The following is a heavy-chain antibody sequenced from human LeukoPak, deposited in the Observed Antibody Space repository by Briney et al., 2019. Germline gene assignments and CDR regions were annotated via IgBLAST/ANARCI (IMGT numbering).Heavy chain of an antibody. CDR2: IYYSGST. Sequence: SETLSLTCTVSGGSISSYYWSWIRQPPGKGLEWIGYIYYSGSTNYNPSLKSRVTISVDTSKNQFSLKLSSVTDADTAVYYCARGYSYGPIAFDIWGQGTMVTVSS. CDR3: ARGYSYGPIAFDI. V-gene: IGHV4-59*01. D-gene: IGHD5-18*01. CDR1: GGSISSYY. J-gene: IGHJ3*02.